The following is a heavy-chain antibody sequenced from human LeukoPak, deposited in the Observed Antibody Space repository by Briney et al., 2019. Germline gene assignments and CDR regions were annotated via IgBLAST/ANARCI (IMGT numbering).Heavy chain of an antibody. Sequence: GGSLRLSCEASGFTFSDYWMSWVRQAPGKGLEWVANINHDGRETYYVDSVKGRFTISRNNAKNSLFLQMNSLRVEDTAVYYCARAGGPGTVDYWGQGTLLTVSS. CDR3: ARAGGPGTVDY. D-gene: IGHD1-26*01. J-gene: IGHJ4*02. CDR2: INHDGRET. CDR1: GFTFSDYW. V-gene: IGHV3-7*03.